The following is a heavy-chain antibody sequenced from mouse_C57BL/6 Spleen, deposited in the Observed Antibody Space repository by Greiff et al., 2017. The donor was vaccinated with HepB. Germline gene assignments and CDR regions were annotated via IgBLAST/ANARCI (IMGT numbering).Heavy chain of an antibody. V-gene: IGHV1-69*01. CDR1: GYTFTSYW. D-gene: IGHD2-1*01. J-gene: IGHJ2*01. CDR3: ARGGLYYGNLDY. CDR2: IDPSDSYT. Sequence: VQLQQPGAELVMPGASVKLSCKASGYTFTSYWMHWVKQRPGQGLEWIGEIDPSDSYTNYNQKFKGKSTLTVDKSSSTAYMQLSSLTSEDSAVYYCARGGLYYGNLDYWGQGTTLTVSS.